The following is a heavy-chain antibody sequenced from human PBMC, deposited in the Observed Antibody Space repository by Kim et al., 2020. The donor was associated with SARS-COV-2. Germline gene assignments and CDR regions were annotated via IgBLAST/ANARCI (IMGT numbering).Heavy chain of an antibody. D-gene: IGHD3-22*01. CDR2: IYHSGST. Sequence: SETLSLTCAVSGGSISSSNWRCWGRQPPGGGLEWFGEIYHSGSTNYNPSLKSRVTISVDKTKNQLSLQLSSVTAADTAVFYCAREGYDSRGSGSGMDVWGRGTTVTVSS. CDR1: GGSISSSNW. V-gene: IGHV4-4*02. J-gene: IGHJ6*02. CDR3: AREGYDSRGSGSGMDV.